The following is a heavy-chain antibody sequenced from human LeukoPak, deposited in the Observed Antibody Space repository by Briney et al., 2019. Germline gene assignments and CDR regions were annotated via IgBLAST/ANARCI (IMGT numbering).Heavy chain of an antibody. V-gene: IGHV4-34*01. CDR3: ASDLGAWRWGEYQLSRFDY. J-gene: IGHJ4*02. Sequence: SETLSLTCAVYGGSFSGYYWSWIRQPPGKGLEWIGEIYHSGSTNYNPSLRNLVTISLDKSKNQFSLKLSSVTAADTAVYYCASDLGAWRWGEYQLSRFDYWGQGTLVTVSS. D-gene: IGHD2-2*01. CDR1: GGSFSGYY. CDR2: IYHSGST.